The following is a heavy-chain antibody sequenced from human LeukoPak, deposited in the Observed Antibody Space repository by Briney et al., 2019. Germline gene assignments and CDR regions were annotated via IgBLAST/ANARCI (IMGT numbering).Heavy chain of an antibody. CDR1: GGSISSYY. CDR2: IYYSGST. CDR3: ARGVVVPTAGGLGWFDP. D-gene: IGHD2-2*01. V-gene: IGHV4-59*01. Sequence: PSETLCLTCTVSGGSISSYYWSWVRQPPGKGLECIGSIYYSGSTNYNPSLKSRVTISADTSKKQFSLKLNSVTAADTAVYYCARGVVVPTAGGLGWFDPWGQGTLVTVSS. J-gene: IGHJ5*02.